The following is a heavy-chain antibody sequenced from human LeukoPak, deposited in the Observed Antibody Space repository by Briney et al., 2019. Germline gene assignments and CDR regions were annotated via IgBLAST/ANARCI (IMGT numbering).Heavy chain of an antibody. V-gene: IGHV4-4*07. CDR3: ARHPHYVWFGPDAFDI. CDR1: GGSISSYY. J-gene: IGHJ3*02. CDR2: IYTSGST. Sequence: SETLSLTCTVSGGSISSYYWSWIRQPAGKGLEWIGRIYTSGSTNYNPSLKSRVTMSVDTSKNQFSLKLSSVTAADTAVYYCARHPHYVWFGPDAFDIWGQGTMVTVSS. D-gene: IGHD3-10*01.